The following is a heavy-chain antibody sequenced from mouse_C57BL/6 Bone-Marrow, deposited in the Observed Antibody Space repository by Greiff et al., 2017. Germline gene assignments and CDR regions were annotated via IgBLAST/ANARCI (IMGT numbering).Heavy chain of an antibody. CDR2: IDPSDSYT. D-gene: IGHD2-2*01. V-gene: IGHV1-50*01. CDR1: GYTFTSYW. J-gene: IGHJ3*01. Sequence: QVQLQQPGAELVKPGASVKLSCKASGYTFTSYWMQWVKQRPGQGLEWIGEIDPSDSYTNYNQKFKGKATLTVDTSSSTAYMQLSSLTSENSAVYDCARGLRRRGAWFAYWGQGTLVTVSA. CDR3: ARGLRRRGAWFAY.